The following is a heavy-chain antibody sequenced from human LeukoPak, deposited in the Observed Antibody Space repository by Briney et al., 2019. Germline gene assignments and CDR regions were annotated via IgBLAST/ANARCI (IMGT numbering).Heavy chain of an antibody. J-gene: IGHJ1*01. D-gene: IGHD1-1*01. CDR2: INWNNDGI. V-gene: IGHV3-9*01. Sequence: GGSLRLSCVASGFTFADHAMHWVRRAPVQGLEWVTGINWNNDGIVYAASVKGRFTVSRDNAKNTLYLQMNGLRPEDTAFYYCARDDYNTLGYNFHHWGQGTLVTVSS. CDR1: GFTFADHA. CDR3: ARDDYNTLGYNFHH.